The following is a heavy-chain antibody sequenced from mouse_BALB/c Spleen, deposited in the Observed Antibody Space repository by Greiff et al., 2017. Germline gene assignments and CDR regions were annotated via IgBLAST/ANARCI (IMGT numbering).Heavy chain of an antibody. Sequence: VQLQQSGTVLARPGASVKMSCKASGYSFTSYWMHWVKQRPGQGLEWIGAIYPGNSDTSYNQKFKGKAKLTAVTSASTAYMELSSLTSEDSAVYYCTRLGYSKEAMDYWGQGTSVTVSA. CDR1: GYSFTSYW. CDR2: IYPGNSDT. D-gene: IGHD2-5*01. CDR3: TRLGYSKEAMDY. J-gene: IGHJ4*01. V-gene: IGHV1-5*01.